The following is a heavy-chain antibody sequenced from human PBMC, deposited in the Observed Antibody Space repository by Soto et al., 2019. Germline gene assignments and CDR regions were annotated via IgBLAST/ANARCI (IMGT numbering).Heavy chain of an antibody. J-gene: IGHJ3*02. CDR3: SKEARSNWNTGHYSDDVDI. Sequence: EVQLLESGGGLVQPGGSLRLSCAASGFTFSSYAMSWVRQAPGKGLEWVSAISGSGASTYYADSVKGRFTISRDNSENTLYVQMNSLRAEDAALYYYSKEARSNWNTGHYSDDVDIGGQGTMVTVSS. D-gene: IGHD1-1*01. CDR1: GFTFSSYA. CDR2: ISGSGAST. V-gene: IGHV3-23*01.